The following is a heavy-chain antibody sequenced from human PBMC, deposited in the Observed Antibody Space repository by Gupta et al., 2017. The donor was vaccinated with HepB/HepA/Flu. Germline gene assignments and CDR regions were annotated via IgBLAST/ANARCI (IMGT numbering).Heavy chain of an antibody. D-gene: IGHD5-18*01. CDR1: GFTFSSQS. Sequence: EVQLVESGGGLVKPGGSLRLSCAASGFTFSSQSMNWARKAPGKGLEWVSSISSSSSYIYYADSVKGRFTISRDNAKNSLYLQMNSLRAEDTAVYYCARDTYSYGRIYGMDVWGQGTTVTVSS. J-gene: IGHJ6*02. V-gene: IGHV3-21*01. CDR3: ARDTYSYGRIYGMDV. CDR2: ISSSSSYI.